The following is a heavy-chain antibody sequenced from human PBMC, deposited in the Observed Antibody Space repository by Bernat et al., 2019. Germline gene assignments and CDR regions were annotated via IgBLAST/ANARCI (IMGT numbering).Heavy chain of an antibody. V-gene: IGHV4-39*01. D-gene: IGHD6-19*01. CDR2: SYYSGST. CDR3: ARTSGWYEDY. CDR1: GGSISSSSYY. Sequence: QLQLQESGPGLVKPSETLSLTFTVSGGSISSSSYYWVWIRQPPGNGLEWIGSSYYSGSTSYNPSLKSRVTISVDTSKNQFSLKLSPVTAADTAVYYCARTSGWYEDYWGQGTVVTVSS. J-gene: IGHJ4*02.